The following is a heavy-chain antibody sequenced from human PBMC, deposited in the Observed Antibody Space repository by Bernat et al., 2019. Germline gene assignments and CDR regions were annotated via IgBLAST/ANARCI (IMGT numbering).Heavy chain of an antibody. CDR1: GGTFSSYA. J-gene: IGHJ6*02. CDR2: IIHILGIA. CDR3: ARDLGYCSSTSCPGDYYYYYGMDV. V-gene: IGHV1-69*04. Sequence: QVQLVQSGAEVKKPGSSVKVSCKASGGTFSSYAISWVRQAPGQGLEWMGRIIHILGIANYAQKFQGRVTITADKSTSTAYMELSSLRSEDTAVYYCARDLGYCSSTSCPGDYYYYYGMDVWGQGTTVTVSS. D-gene: IGHD2-2*01.